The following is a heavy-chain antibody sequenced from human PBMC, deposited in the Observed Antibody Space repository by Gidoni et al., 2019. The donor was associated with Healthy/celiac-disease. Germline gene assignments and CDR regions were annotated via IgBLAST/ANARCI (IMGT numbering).Heavy chain of an antibody. Sequence: YGAASGFTFSSYSMNWVRQAPGKGLEWVSSISSSSSYIYYADSVKGRFTISRDNAKNSLYLQMNSLRAEDTAVYYCAREPGALWFGELLPIDYWGQGTLVTVSS. J-gene: IGHJ4*02. D-gene: IGHD3-10*01. CDR2: ISSSSSYI. CDR3: AREPGALWFGELLPIDY. V-gene: IGHV3-21*01. CDR1: GFTFSSYS.